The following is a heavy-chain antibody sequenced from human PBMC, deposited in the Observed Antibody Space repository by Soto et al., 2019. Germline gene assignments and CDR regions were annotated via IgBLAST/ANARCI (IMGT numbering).Heavy chain of an antibody. D-gene: IGHD5-18*01. CDR2: IYYSGST. V-gene: IGHV4-59*01. CDR1: GGSISNYY. Sequence: SETLSLTCTVSGGSISNYYWSWIRQPPGKGLEWIGYIYYSGSTDYNPSLQSRVIISVDTSKNQFSLKLSSVTAAVTAVYYCARDRGYSNWFSPWGQGTLVTVSS. CDR3: ARDRGYSNWFSP. J-gene: IGHJ5*02.